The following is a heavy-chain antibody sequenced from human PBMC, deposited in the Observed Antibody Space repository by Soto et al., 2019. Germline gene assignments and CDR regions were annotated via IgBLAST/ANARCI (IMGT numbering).Heavy chain of an antibody. CDR2: ISYSGEST. V-gene: IGHV3-23*01. J-gene: IGHJ4*02. CDR3: AKDLEDIDSYGGNARGFFDY. CDR1: GFTFSTYA. Sequence: GGSLRLSCAASGFTFSTYAMSWVRQAPGKGLEWVSLISYSGESTNYADSVKGRFTISRDNSKNTLYLQMNSLRADDTAVYYCAKDLEDIDSYGGNARGFFDYWGQGTLVTVSS. D-gene: IGHD4-17*01.